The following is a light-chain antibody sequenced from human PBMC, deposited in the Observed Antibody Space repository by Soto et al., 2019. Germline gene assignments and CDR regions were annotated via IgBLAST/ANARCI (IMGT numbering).Light chain of an antibody. CDR2: GAS. J-gene: IGKJ1*01. Sequence: EIVMTQSPATLSVSPGERATLSCRASQSVNIYLAWYQQKPGQAPRLLIFGASSRATGIPARFSGSGSGTDFTLTISRLESEDLAVYICQQYNKGPSWTFGQGTKVDIK. CDR3: QQYNKGPSWT. V-gene: IGKV3D-15*01. CDR1: QSVNIY.